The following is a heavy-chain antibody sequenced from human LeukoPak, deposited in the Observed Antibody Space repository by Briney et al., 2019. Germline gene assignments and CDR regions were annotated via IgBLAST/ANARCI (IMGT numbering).Heavy chain of an antibody. CDR1: GYTFTGYY. J-gene: IGHJ3*02. Sequence: ASVKVSCMASGYTFTGYYMHWVRQAPGQGLEWMGWINPNSGGTNYAQKFQGRVTMTRDTSISTAYMELSRLRSDDTAVYYCARARDDQQWLVEFAFDIWGQGTMVTVSS. CDR2: INPNSGGT. D-gene: IGHD6-19*01. CDR3: ARARDDQQWLVEFAFDI. V-gene: IGHV1-2*02.